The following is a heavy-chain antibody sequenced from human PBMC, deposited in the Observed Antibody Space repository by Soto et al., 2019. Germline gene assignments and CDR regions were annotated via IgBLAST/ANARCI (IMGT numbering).Heavy chain of an antibody. J-gene: IGHJ6*03. CDR2: VFYTGRT. CDR3: ARQDGYYYYMDV. V-gene: IGHV4-59*08. CDR1: GGSFSSHY. Sequence: QVELQESGPGLVKPSETLSLTCKVSGGSFSSHYWSWIRQPPGEGMAWIGYVFYTGRTNNNPSLMIRVLISVDTSKNQFSLKLRSVSAADTAVYYCARQDGYYYYMDVWGKGTTVTVSS.